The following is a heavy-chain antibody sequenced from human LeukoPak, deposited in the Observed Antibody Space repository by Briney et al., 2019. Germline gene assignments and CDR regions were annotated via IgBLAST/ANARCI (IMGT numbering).Heavy chain of an antibody. CDR3: ARDGPSMMAEFDY. V-gene: IGHV3-15*01. D-gene: IGHD3-22*01. CDR2: IKSKTDGGTT. J-gene: IGHJ4*02. CDR1: GFTFSNAW. Sequence: GGSLRLSCAASGFTFSNAWMSWVRQAPGKGLEWVGRIKSKTDGGTTDYAAPVKGRITISRDDSKNTLYLQMNSLRAEDTAVYYCARDGPSMMAEFDYWGQGTLVTVSS.